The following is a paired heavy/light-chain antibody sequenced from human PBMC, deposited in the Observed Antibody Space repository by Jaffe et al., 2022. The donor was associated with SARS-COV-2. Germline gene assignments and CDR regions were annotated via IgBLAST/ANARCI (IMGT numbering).Heavy chain of an antibody. CDR1: GFTFSKAW. Sequence: EVQLVESGGGLVKPGGSLRVSCAASGFTFSKAWMTWVRQAPGKGLEWVGRIKSNADGGTTDYAAPVKGRFTISRDDSKNMVSLQMNSLKTEDTAVYYCSSQRAVKSWNFVDYYYYGMDVWGQGTTVTVSS. J-gene: IGHJ6*02. V-gene: IGHV3-15*01. CDR3: SSQRAVKSWNFVDYYYYGMDV. D-gene: IGHD1-7*01. CDR2: IKSNADGGTT.
Light chain of an antibody. CDR3: MQSLQSLT. CDR1: QSLLHSNGYNY. J-gene: IGKJ4*01. V-gene: IGKV2-28*01. CDR2: LGS. Sequence: DIVMTQSPPSLPVTPGEPASISCRSSQSLLHSNGYNYVDWYLQKPGQSPQLLIYLGSDRASGVPDRFSGSGSGTDFTLKISRVEAEDVGLYYCMQSLQSLTFGGGTKVEIK.